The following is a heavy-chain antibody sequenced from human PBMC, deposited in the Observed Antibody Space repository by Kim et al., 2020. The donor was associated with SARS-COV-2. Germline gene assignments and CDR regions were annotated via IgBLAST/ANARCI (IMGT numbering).Heavy chain of an antibody. CDR2: ISYDGSNK. CDR1: GFTFSSYA. V-gene: IGHV3-30*04. CDR3: AREHAAAGTLVSDYYYGMDV. J-gene: IGHJ6*02. D-gene: IGHD6-13*01. Sequence: GGSLRLSCAASGFTFSSYAMHWVRQAPGKGLEWVAVISYDGSNKYYADSVKGRFTISRDNSKNTLYLQMNSLRAEDTAVYYCAREHAAAGTLVSDYYYGMDVWGQGTTVTVSS.